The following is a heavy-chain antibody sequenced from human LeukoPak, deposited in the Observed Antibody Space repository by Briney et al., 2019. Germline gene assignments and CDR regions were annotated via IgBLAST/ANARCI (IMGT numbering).Heavy chain of an antibody. CDR3: AKSNGYGLVDI. CDR1: GESFSGYY. Sequence: SETLSLTCIVYGESFSGYYWSWIRQPPGKGLEWIGEINHSGSTNYNPSLKSRVTVSVDTSKNQFSLKLNSVTAADTAVYYCAKSNGYGLVDIWGQGTMVTVSS. J-gene: IGHJ3*02. CDR2: INHSGST. V-gene: IGHV4-34*10. D-gene: IGHD3-10*01.